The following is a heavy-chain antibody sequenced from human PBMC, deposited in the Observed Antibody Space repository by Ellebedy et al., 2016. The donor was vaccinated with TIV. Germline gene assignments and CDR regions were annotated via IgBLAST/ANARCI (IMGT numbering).Heavy chain of an antibody. D-gene: IGHD3-9*01. CDR2: IYYSGST. J-gene: IGHJ5*02. V-gene: IGHV4-31*03. CDR3: ARVLPGGYYDILTGYYAPGWIDP. Sequence: MPSETLSLTCTVSGGSISTGGYYWIWIRQHPGKGLDWIGYIYYSGSTYYNPSLKSRVTISVDTSKNQFSLKLSSVTAADTAVYYCARVLPGGYYDILTGYYAPGWIDPWGQGTLVTVSS. CDR1: GGSISTGGYY.